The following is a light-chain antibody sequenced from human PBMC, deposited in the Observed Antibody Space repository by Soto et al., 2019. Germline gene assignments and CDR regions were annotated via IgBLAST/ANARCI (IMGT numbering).Light chain of an antibody. V-gene: IGKV3-15*01. J-gene: IGKJ5*01. Sequence: EIVMTQSPATLSVSPGERATLSCRASQSVSSNLAWYQQKPGQAPRLLIYGASTRATGISARFSGSRSGTEFTLTISSLQSEDLAVYYCQQYNNWPPTFGQGTRLEIK. CDR2: GAS. CDR1: QSVSSN. CDR3: QQYNNWPPT.